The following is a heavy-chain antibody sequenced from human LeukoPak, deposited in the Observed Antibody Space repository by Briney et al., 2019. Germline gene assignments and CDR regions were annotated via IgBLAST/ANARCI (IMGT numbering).Heavy chain of an antibody. CDR2: ISSSGSTI. CDR1: GFTFSDYY. J-gene: IGHJ6*03. CDR3: ARACKPLRYFDWSFIGCQGYYMDV. V-gene: IGHV3-11*01. Sequence: KTGGSLRLSCAASGFTFSDYYMSWIRQAPGKGLEWVSYISSSGSTIYYADSVKGRFTISRDNAKNSLYLQMNSLRAEDTAVYYCARACKPLRYFDWSFIGCQGYYMDVWGKGTTVTISS. D-gene: IGHD3-9*01.